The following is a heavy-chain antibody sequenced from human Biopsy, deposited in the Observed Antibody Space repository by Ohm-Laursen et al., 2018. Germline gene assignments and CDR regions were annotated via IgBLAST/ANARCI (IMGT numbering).Heavy chain of an antibody. CDR1: GGSMTGYE. J-gene: IGHJ3*02. V-gene: IGHV4-59*01. CDR2: IYYSGGT. CDR3: ARVEAGTYDALDI. D-gene: IGHD1-26*01. Sequence: GTLSLTCSVSGGSMTGYEWSWIRLAPGKGLEWIGYIYYSGGTKYNPSLASRATFSVDMSKGQFSLKLYSVTAADTAVYYCARVEAGTYDALDIWGQGTLVAVSA.